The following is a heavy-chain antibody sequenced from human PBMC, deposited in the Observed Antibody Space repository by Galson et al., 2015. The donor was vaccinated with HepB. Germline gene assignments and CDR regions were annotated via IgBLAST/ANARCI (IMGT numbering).Heavy chain of an antibody. D-gene: IGHD3-22*01. CDR2: ISGSGGST. J-gene: IGHJ4*02. CDR1: GFTFSRYA. CDR3: AKVDDYYYVGFLDS. Sequence: SLRLSCAASGFTFSRYAMSWVRQAPGKGLEWVSGISGSGGSTDYADSVKGRFTISRDNFKNTLYSQMNSLRAEDTAVYYCAKVDDYYYVGFLDSWGQGTLVTVSS. V-gene: IGHV3-23*01.